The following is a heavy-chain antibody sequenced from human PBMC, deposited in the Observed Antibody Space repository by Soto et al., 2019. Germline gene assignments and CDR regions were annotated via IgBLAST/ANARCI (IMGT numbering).Heavy chain of an antibody. CDR3: VLSPRQIAVAGPSTRGY. V-gene: IGHV4-34*01. Sequence: LSLTCGVYGGSFSGYYWSWIRQPPGKGLEWIGEINHSGSTNYNPSLKSRVTISVDTSKNQFSLKLSSVTAADTAVYYCVLSPRQIAVAGPSTRGYWGQGTLVTVSS. CDR2: INHSGST. J-gene: IGHJ4*02. D-gene: IGHD6-19*01. CDR1: GGSFSGYY.